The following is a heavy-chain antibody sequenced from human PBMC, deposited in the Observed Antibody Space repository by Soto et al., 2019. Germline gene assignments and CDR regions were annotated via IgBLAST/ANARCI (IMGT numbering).Heavy chain of an antibody. V-gene: IGHV4-39*01. D-gene: IGHD3-3*01. Sequence: PSETLSLTCTVSGGSIGSTTYYWGWIRQSPGKGLEWIGSIYYSGSTYLNPSLKSRVTISVDTSKNQFSLKLSSVTAADTVVYYCARHSVLRFLGGPWGQGNLVTVSS. CDR3: ARHSVLRFLGGP. CDR1: GGSIGSTTYY. CDR2: IYYSGST. J-gene: IGHJ5*02.